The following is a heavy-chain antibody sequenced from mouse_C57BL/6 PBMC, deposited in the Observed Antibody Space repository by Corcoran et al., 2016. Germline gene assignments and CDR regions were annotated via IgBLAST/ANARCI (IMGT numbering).Heavy chain of an antibody. CDR2: INTYSGVP. CDR3: AREGPLWPGAY. CDR1: GYTFTTYG. V-gene: IGHV9-3*01. Sequence: QIQLVQSGPELKKPGETVKISCKASGYTFTTYGMSWVKQAPGKGLKWMGWINTYSGVPTYADDFKGRFAFSLETSASTAYLQINNLKNEDTATYFCAREGPLWPGAYWGQGTLVTVSA. D-gene: IGHD1-1*02. J-gene: IGHJ3*01.